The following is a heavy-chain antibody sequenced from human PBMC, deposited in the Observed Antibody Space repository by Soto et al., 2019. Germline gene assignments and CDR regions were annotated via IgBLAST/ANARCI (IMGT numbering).Heavy chain of an antibody. V-gene: IGHV4-30-4*01. CDR3: ARVPYYDILTGYYPVYFDY. CDR2: IYYSGST. D-gene: IGHD3-9*01. J-gene: IGHJ4*02. Sequence: LSLTCTVSGGSISSGDYYWSWIRQPPGKGLEWIGYIYYSGSTYYNPSLKSRVTISVDTSKNQFSLKLSSVTAADTAVYYCARVPYYDILTGYYPVYFDYWGQGTLVTVSS. CDR1: GGSISSGDYY.